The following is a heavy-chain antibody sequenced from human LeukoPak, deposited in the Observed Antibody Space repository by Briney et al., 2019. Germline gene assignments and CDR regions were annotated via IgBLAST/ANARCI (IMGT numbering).Heavy chain of an antibody. J-gene: IGHJ4*02. Sequence: SETLSLTCAVYGGSFSGYYWSWIRQPPGKGLEWIGEINHSGSTNYNPSLKSRVTISVDTSKNQFSLKLSSVTAADTAVYYCARFHSSGSLRYWGQGTLVNVSS. CDR3: ARFHSSGSLRY. D-gene: IGHD6-19*01. V-gene: IGHV4-34*01. CDR1: GGSFSGYY. CDR2: INHSGST.